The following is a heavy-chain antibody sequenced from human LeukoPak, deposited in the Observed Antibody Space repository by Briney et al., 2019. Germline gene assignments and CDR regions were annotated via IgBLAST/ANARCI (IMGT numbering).Heavy chain of an antibody. CDR1: GFTFTSYA. D-gene: IGHD2-2*01. V-gene: IGHV3-23*01. J-gene: IGHJ4*02. Sequence: GGSLRLSCAASGFTFTSYAMTWVRQAPGKGLEWVSSISASGPSTYYAGSVKGRFTISRDNSKNTLYLQMKSLRAEDTAVYYCAKAHSLCSSISCYFDFWGLGTLVTVSS. CDR2: ISASGPST. CDR3: AKAHSLCSSISCYFDF.